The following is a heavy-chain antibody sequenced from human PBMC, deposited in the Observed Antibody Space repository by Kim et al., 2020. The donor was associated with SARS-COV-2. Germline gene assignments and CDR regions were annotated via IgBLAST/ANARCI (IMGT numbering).Heavy chain of an antibody. V-gene: IGHV3-30*18. CDR3: AKDMRFLEWSLDY. CDR1: GFTFCSYG. CDR2: ISYDGSNK. J-gene: IGHJ4*02. Sequence: GGSLRLSCAASGFTFCSYGMHWVRQAPGKGLEWVAVISYDGSNKYYADSVKGRFTISRDNSKNTLYLQMNSLRAEDTAVYYCAKDMRFLEWSLDYWGQGTLVTVSS. D-gene: IGHD3-3*01.